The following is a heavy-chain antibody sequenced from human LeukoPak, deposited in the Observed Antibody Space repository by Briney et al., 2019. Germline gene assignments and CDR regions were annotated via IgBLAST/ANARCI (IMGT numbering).Heavy chain of an antibody. V-gene: IGHV4-30-4*01. CDR3: ARHGSYSLAF. J-gene: IGHJ4*02. CDR2: IYYIGST. Sequence: SQTLSLTCTVSGGSISSGDYYWSWIRQPPGKGLERIGQIYYIGSTNYNPSLESRVIMSLDKSTNQLSLRFNSVTAADTAVYYCARHGSYSLAFWGQGALVTASS. D-gene: IGHD1-26*01. CDR1: GGSISSGDYY.